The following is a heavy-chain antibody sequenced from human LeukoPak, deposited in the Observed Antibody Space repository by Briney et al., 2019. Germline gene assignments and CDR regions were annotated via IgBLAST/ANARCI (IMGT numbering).Heavy chain of an antibody. CDR1: GYTFTGYY. CDR2: INPNSGGT. Sequence: ASVTVSCKASGYTFTGYYMHWVRQAPGQGLEWMGWINPNSGGTNYAQKFQGRVTMTRDTSISTAYMELSRLRSDDTAVYYCARDSSSSGLFFDYWGQGTLVTVSS. CDR3: ARDSSSSGLFFDY. V-gene: IGHV1-2*02. J-gene: IGHJ4*02. D-gene: IGHD6-6*01.